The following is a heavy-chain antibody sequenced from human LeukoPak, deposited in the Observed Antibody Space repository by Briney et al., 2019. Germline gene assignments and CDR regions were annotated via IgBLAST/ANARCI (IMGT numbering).Heavy chain of an antibody. J-gene: IGHJ4*02. Sequence: ASVKVSCKASGYTFTDYYMHWVRQAPGQGLEWMGWISAYNGNTNYAQKLQGRVTMTTDTSTSTAYMELRSLRSDDTAVYYCARLGIGEIDYWGQGTLVTVSS. D-gene: IGHD7-27*01. CDR3: ARLGIGEIDY. CDR1: GYTFTDYY. V-gene: IGHV1-18*04. CDR2: ISAYNGNT.